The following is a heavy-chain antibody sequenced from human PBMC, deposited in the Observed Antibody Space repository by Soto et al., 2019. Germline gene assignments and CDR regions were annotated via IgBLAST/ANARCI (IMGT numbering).Heavy chain of an antibody. J-gene: IGHJ4*02. V-gene: IGHV1-3*01. CDR2: INAGNGHT. Sequence: QVQLVQSGTEVKKPGASVKLSCKASGYTFTNYAIHWVRQAPGQRLEWMVWINAGNGHTKYSQKFQGRVTVTRDPSPTTTHMELKSPTSEATAVYYCARGRWKTTTADNYLYFWGQGTLVTVSS. D-gene: IGHD1-1*01. CDR3: ARGRWKTTTADNYLYF. CDR1: GYTFTNYA.